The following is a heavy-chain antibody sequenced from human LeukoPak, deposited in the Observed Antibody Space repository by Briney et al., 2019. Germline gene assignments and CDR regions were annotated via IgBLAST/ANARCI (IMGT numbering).Heavy chain of an antibody. Sequence: SETLSHTCTVSGGSISSYYWSWIRQPPGKGLEWIGYIYYSGSTNYNPSLKSRVTISVDTSKNQFSLKLSSVTAADTAVYYCARDVMASYYDSSGYGDYWGQGTLVTVSS. CDR3: ARDVMASYYDSSGYGDY. D-gene: IGHD3-22*01. CDR2: IYYSGST. V-gene: IGHV4-59*01. J-gene: IGHJ4*02. CDR1: GGSISSYY.